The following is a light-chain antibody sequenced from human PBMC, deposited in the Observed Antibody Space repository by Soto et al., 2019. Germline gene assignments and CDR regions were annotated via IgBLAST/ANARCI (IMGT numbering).Light chain of an antibody. CDR3: SSHAGSNNYV. CDR2: EVS. Sequence: QSVLTQPPSATGCAGQSVTISCTGTSRDVGAYNYVSWYQQHPGKAPKLMIYEVSRRPSGVPDRLSGSKSGNTASLTVSGLQAEDEADYYCSSHAGSNNYVFGTGTKVTV. CDR1: SRDVGAYNY. V-gene: IGLV2-8*01. J-gene: IGLJ1*01.